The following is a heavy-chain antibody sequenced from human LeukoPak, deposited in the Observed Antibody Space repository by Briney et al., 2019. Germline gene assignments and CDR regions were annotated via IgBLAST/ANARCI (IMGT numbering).Heavy chain of an antibody. V-gene: IGHV4-61*02. D-gene: IGHD3-16*01. Sequence: SETLSLTCTVSGASVSSVGFYWTWVRQPAGKRREWIVRIKSSNSNYTPSLKSRVSISLDTSTNEFSLKLSSLTAADTAVYYCARVPDWTYVPDYWGQGTLVTVSS. CDR2: IKSSNS. CDR3: ARVPDWTYVPDY. J-gene: IGHJ4*02. CDR1: GASVSSVGFY.